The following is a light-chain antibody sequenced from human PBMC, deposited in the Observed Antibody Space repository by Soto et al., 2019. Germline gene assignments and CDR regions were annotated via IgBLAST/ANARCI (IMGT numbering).Light chain of an antibody. Sequence: DIQMTQSPSSLSASVGDRVTITCQASQDITNHLNWYQQKPGKAPNLLIYDASNLETGVPSRFSGSGSGTDFTFTISSLQPDDFATYYCQQYNSYSWTFGQGTKVEIK. J-gene: IGKJ1*01. CDR3: QQYNSYSWT. V-gene: IGKV1-33*01. CDR2: DAS. CDR1: QDITNH.